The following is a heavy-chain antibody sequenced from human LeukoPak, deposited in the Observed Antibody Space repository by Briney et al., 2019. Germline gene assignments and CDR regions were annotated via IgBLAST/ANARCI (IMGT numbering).Heavy chain of an antibody. CDR1: GGSISSGGYS. Sequence: SETLSLTCAVSGGSISSGGYSWSWIRQPPGKGLEWIGYIYHSGSTYYNPSLKSRVTISVDRSKNQFSLKLSSVTAADTAVYYCARVRHSSGYYYVVDYFDYWGQGTLVTVSS. CDR2: IYHSGST. J-gene: IGHJ4*02. V-gene: IGHV4-30-2*01. CDR3: ARVRHSSGYYYVVDYFDY. D-gene: IGHD3-22*01.